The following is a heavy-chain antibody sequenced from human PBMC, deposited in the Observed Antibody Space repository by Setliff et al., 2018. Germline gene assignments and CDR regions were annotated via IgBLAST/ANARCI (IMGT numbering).Heavy chain of an antibody. CDR2: VSHSGST. D-gene: IGHD2-15*01. V-gene: IGHV4-59*11. CDR1: GASINNHY. J-gene: IGHJ6*03. CDR3: ARAPGRQDYHYMEL. Sequence: SETLSLTCTVSGASINNHYWAWIRQPPGKGLEWIGYVSHSGSTDYNPSLRSRVTVSVDTSRIHFSLKLRSVTAADTAVYYCARAPGRQDYHYMELCGKGTTVTVSS.